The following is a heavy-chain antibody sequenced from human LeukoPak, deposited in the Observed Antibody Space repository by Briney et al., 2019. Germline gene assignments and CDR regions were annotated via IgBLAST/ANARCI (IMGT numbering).Heavy chain of an antibody. CDR1: GGTFSSYA. CDR3: ARDDIVVVPAAHYYYYGMDV. V-gene: IGHV1-69*10. CDR2: IIPILGIA. D-gene: IGHD2-2*01. J-gene: IGHJ6*02. Sequence: SVKVSCKASGGTFSSYAISWVRQAPGQGLEWMGGIIPILGIANYAQKFQGRVTITADKSTSTAYMELSSLRSEDTAVYYCARDDIVVVPAAHYYYYGMDVWGRGTTVTVSS.